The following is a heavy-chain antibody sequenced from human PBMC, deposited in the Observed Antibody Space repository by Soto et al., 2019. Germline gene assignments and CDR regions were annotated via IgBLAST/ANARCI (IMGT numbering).Heavy chain of an antibody. D-gene: IGHD6-19*01. J-gene: IGHJ6*02. Sequence: GGSLRLSCAASGFTFSSYAMSWVRQAPGKGLEWVSAISGSGGSTYYADSVKGRFTISRDNSKNTLYLQMNSLRAEDTAVYYCAKKIPDSEIAVGWGMDVWGQGTTVTVSS. CDR3: AKKIPDSEIAVGWGMDV. CDR2: ISGSGGST. CDR1: GFTFSSYA. V-gene: IGHV3-23*01.